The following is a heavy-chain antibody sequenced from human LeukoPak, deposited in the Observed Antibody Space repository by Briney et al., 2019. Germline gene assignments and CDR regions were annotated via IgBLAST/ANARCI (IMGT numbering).Heavy chain of an antibody. Sequence: PSQTLSLTCAVSGDSISSGGYWWSWIRQHPGKGPEWIGYISYGGKADYNPSLKSRVAISADTPKNQFSLKLSSTTAADTAVYYCARAPVATPSEFDYWGQGTLVTVYS. CDR2: ISYGGKA. J-gene: IGHJ4*02. D-gene: IGHD5-12*01. CDR1: GDSISSGGYW. CDR3: ARAPVATPSEFDY. V-gene: IGHV4-31*11.